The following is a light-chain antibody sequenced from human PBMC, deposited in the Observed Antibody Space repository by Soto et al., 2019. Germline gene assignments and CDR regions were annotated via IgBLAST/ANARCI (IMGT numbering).Light chain of an antibody. CDR2: DAS. CDR3: QHRFNWPLT. Sequence: EIVLTQSPATLSLSPGERAILSCRASQSVSTFFAWYQQKPGQAPRLLIYDASERATGIPARFSGSGSGTDFTPTINSLEPEDFAVYYCQHRFNWPLTFGGGTTVELK. CDR1: QSVSTF. J-gene: IGKJ4*01. V-gene: IGKV3-11*01.